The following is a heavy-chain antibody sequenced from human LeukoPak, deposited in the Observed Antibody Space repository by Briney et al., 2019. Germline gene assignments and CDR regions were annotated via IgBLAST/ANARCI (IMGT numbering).Heavy chain of an antibody. CDR2: IYYSGST. J-gene: IGHJ4*02. Sequence: SETLSRTCTVSGGSISSSSYYWGWIRQPPGKGLEWIGSIYYSGSTYYNPSLKSRVTISVDTSKNQFSLKLSSVTAADTAVYYCARLIAAAETFDYWGQGTLVTVSS. D-gene: IGHD6-13*01. CDR3: ARLIAAAETFDY. CDR1: GGSISSSSYY. V-gene: IGHV4-39*07.